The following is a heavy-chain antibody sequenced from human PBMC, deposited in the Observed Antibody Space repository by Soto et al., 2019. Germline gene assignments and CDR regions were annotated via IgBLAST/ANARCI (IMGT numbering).Heavy chain of an antibody. Sequence: ASVKVSCKASGGTFSSYAISWVRQAPGQGLEWMGGIIPIFGTANYAQKFQGRVTMTTDRSTTTTYMELRSLRSDDTAVYYCARELNRDSSAYYSFAYWGQGTLVTVSS. CDR3: ARELNRDSSAYYSFAY. D-gene: IGHD3-22*01. CDR1: GGTFSSYA. J-gene: IGHJ4*02. V-gene: IGHV1-69*05. CDR2: IIPIFGTA.